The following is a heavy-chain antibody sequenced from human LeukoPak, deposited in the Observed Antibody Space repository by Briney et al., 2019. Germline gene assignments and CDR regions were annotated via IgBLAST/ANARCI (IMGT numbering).Heavy chain of an antibody. CDR2: IYYSGST. J-gene: IGHJ4*02. Sequence: TSETLSLTCIVSGGSISSSSYYWGWIRQPPGKGLKWIGSIYYSGSTYYNPSLKSRVTISVDTSKNQFSLKLSSVTAADTAVYYCARDTTRGYSYGLDYWGQGTLVTVSS. D-gene: IGHD5-18*01. CDR1: GGSISSSSYY. V-gene: IGHV4-39*07. CDR3: ARDTTRGYSYGLDY.